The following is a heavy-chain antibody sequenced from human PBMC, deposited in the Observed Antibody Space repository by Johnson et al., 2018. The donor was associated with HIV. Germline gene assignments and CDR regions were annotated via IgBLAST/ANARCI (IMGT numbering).Heavy chain of an antibody. D-gene: IGHD3-22*01. J-gene: IGHJ3*02. CDR1: GFTFSSYA. CDR2: ISYDGSNK. CDR3: ARDYYDSSGYHHAFDI. Sequence: QVQLVESGGGVVQPGRSLRLSCAASGFTFSSYAMHWVRQAPGKWLEWVAVISYDGSNKYYADSVKGRFTISRDNSKNTVYLQMNSLRAEYTAVYYCARDYYDSSGYHHAFDIWGQGTMVTVSS. V-gene: IGHV3-30-3*01.